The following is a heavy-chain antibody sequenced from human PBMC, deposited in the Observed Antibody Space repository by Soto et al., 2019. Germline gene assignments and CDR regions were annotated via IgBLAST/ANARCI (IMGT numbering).Heavy chain of an antibody. CDR2: INVYNGNT. CDR3: ARSRNYGSGAPDDYFDY. CDR1: GYTFTNYG. D-gene: IGHD3-10*01. V-gene: IGHV1-18*01. Sequence: ASVKVSCKASGYTFTNYGISWVRQAPGQGLEWMGWINVYNGNTKYAQKVQGRVTISKDTSKNQVVLTMTNMDPVDTATYYCARSRNYGSGAPDDYFDYWGQGTLVTVSS. J-gene: IGHJ4*02.